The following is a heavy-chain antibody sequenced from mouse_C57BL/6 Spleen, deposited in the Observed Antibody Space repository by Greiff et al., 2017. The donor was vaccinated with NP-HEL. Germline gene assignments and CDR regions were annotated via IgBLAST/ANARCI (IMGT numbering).Heavy chain of an antibody. CDR3: ARDVYFDY. CDR1: GYTFTSYN. CDR2: IYPGNGDT. Sequence: QVQLQQSGAELVRPGASVKMSCKASGYTFTSYNMHWVKQTPRQGLEWIGAIYPGNGDTSYTQKLKGQATLTVDKSSSTAYMTLSSLTSEDAAVYVGARDVYFDYWGQGTTLTVSS. V-gene: IGHV1-12*01. J-gene: IGHJ2*01.